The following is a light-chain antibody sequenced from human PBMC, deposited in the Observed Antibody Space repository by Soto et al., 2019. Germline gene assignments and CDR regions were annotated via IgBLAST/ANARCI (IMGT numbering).Light chain of an antibody. Sequence: QSALTQPASVSGSPGQSITIACTGSSSDIGAYNYVSWYQQHPGQAPKLLIYEVSNWPSGVSHRFSGSKSGNTASLTIAGLQAEDEAHYYCSSYTDTATRVFGGGTKVTVL. CDR1: SSDIGAYNY. CDR2: EVS. J-gene: IGLJ3*02. CDR3: SSYTDTATRV. V-gene: IGLV2-14*03.